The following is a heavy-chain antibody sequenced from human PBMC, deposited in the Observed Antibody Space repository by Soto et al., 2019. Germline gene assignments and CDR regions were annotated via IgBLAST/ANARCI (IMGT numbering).Heavy chain of an antibody. D-gene: IGHD3-10*01. CDR3: ARLTYYYGSGSRGGWFDP. Sequence: QVQLVQSGAEVKKPGASVKVSCKASGYTFTGYYMHWVRQAPGQGLEWMGWINPNSGGTNYAQKFQGWVTMTRDTSISTAYMELSRLRSDDTAVYYCARLTYYYGSGSRGGWFDPWGQGTLVTVSS. CDR1: GYTFTGYY. CDR2: INPNSGGT. V-gene: IGHV1-2*04. J-gene: IGHJ5*02.